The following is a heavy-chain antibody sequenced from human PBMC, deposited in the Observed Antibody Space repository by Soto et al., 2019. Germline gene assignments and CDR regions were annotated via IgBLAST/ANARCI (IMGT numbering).Heavy chain of an antibody. Sequence: SVKVSCKASGGTFSSYAISWVRQAPGQGLEWMGGIIPIFGTANYAQKFQGRVTITADESTSTAYMELSSLRSEDTAVYYCARGRDIRPWARGSGSYYDLDYWGQGTLVTVS. CDR1: GGTFSSYA. V-gene: IGHV1-69*13. CDR2: IIPIFGTA. J-gene: IGHJ4*02. D-gene: IGHD1-26*01. CDR3: ARGRDIRPWARGSGSYYDLDY.